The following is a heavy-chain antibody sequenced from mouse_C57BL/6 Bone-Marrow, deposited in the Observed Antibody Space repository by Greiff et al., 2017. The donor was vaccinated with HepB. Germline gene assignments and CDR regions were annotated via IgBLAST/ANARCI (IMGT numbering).Heavy chain of an antibody. CDR1: GFTFSAYY. V-gene: IGHV5-12*01. CDR2: ISNGGGST. J-gene: IGHJ3*01. CDR3: ARHEGVSY. Sequence: EVQGVESGGGLVQPGGSLKLSCAASGFTFSAYYMYWVRQTPEKRLEWVAYISNGGGSTYYPDTVKGRFTISRDNAKNTLYLQMSRLKSEDTAMYYCARHEGVSYWGQGTLVTVSA.